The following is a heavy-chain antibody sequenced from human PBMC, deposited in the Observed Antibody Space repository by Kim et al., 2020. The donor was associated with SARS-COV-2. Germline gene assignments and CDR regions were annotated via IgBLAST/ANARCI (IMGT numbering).Heavy chain of an antibody. J-gene: IGHJ3*02. V-gene: IGHV4-4*02. CDR1: GDSITSNYW. CDR3: ARHKMSTNAFDI. Sequence: SETLSLTCVLSGDSITSNYWWSWVRQPPGKGLEWTGEIYRDGTTNYNPSLRGRVTISLDKSMNQVSLTLTTVTAVDTAIYYCARHKMSTNAFDIWGQGT. D-gene: IGHD1-1*01. CDR2: IYRDGTT.